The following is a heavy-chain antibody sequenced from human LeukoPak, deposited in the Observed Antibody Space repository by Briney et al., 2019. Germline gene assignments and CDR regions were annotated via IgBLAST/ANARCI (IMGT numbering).Heavy chain of an antibody. Sequence: SETLSLTCAVYGGSFSGYYWSWIRQPPGKGLEWMGEINHSGSTNYNPSLKSRVTMSVDTSKNQFSLKLSSVTAADTAVYYCARKRVDTAMVTIFDYWGQGTLVTVSS. CDR1: GGSFSGYY. V-gene: IGHV4-34*01. CDR2: INHSGST. J-gene: IGHJ4*02. CDR3: ARKRVDTAMVTIFDY. D-gene: IGHD5-18*01.